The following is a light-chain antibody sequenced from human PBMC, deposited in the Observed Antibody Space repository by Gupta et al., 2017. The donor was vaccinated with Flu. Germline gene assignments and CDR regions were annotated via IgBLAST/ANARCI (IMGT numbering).Light chain of an antibody. J-gene: IGKJ4*01. Sequence: DIQITQSPSSLSASVGDRVTITCRASQSISSYLNWYQQKPGKAPKLLIYAASSWQSGVPSRFSGSGYGRDLTLTISSRQQEDFATYYCQQNYSNPALTFGGGTKVEIK. CDR2: AAS. CDR3: QQNYSNPALT. CDR1: QSISSY. V-gene: IGKV1-39*01.